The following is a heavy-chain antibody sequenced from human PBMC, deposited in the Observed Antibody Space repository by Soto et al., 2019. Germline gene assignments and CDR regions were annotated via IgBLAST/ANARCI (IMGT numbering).Heavy chain of an antibody. Sequence: EVQLVESGGGLVQPGGSLKLSCAASGFTFSGSAMHWVRQASGKGLEWVGRIRSKANSYATAYAASVKGRFTISRDDSKNTAYLQMNSLKTADTAVYYCTRPPPYSSSGMDVWGQGTTVTVSS. CDR2: IRSKANSYAT. CDR1: GFTFSGSA. J-gene: IGHJ6*02. V-gene: IGHV3-73*02. D-gene: IGHD6-13*01. CDR3: TRPPPYSSSGMDV.